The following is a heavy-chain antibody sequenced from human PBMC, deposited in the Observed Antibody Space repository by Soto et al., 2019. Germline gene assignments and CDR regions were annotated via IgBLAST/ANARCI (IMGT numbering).Heavy chain of an antibody. CDR1: GFAFSNYD. CDR3: ANRDTSMVTRYYYGMAV. V-gene: IGHV3-23*01. D-gene: IGHD5-18*01. Sequence: EVQLLESGGGLVQPGVSLRLSCVASGFAFSNYDMSWVRQAPGKGLEWVSAISGSGSGTYYADSVKGRFTISRDNPKNTLYLQMNSLRAEDTAVYYCANRDTSMVTRYYYGMAVWGQGTTVTVSS. CDR2: ISGSGSGT. J-gene: IGHJ6*02.